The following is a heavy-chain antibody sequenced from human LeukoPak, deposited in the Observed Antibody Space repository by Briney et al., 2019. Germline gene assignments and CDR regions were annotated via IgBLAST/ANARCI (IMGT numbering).Heavy chain of an antibody. D-gene: IGHD3-10*01. CDR3: AKAGPNLRGSGTDDQYGMDV. V-gene: IGHV3-30*18. Sequence: PGGSLRLSCVASGFTFSVYSMHWVRQAPGKGLEWVTVTSYEGSVKYYTDSVKGRFTISRDNSKNTLYLQMNSLRAEDTAIYYCAKAGPNLRGSGTDDQYGMDVWGQGTTVTVSS. J-gene: IGHJ6*02. CDR1: GFTFSVYS. CDR2: TSYEGSVK.